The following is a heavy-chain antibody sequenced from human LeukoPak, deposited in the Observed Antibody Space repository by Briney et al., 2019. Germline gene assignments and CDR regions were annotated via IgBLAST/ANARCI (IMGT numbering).Heavy chain of an antibody. J-gene: IGHJ2*01. Sequence: SETLSPTCTVSGGSISSYYWSWIRQPPGKGLEWIGYIYYSGSTNYNPSLKSRVTISVDTSKNQFPLKLSSVTAADTAVYYCARRASGTPGDWYFDLWGRGTLVTVSS. D-gene: IGHD1-26*01. CDR2: IYYSGST. CDR3: ARRASGTPGDWYFDL. CDR1: GGSISSYY. V-gene: IGHV4-59*08.